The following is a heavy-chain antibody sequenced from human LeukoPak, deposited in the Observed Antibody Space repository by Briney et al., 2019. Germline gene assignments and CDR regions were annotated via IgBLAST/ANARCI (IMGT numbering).Heavy chain of an antibody. CDR3: ATGPLNDYGMGD. CDR2: KWHDGSIE. CDR1: GFTFSGSD. Sequence: PGGSLRLSCAASGFTFSGSDMHWVRQAPGKGLKWVAVKWHDGSIESYADSVKRRFTVSRDNSKTTLYLQMNSLRAEDTAVYYCATGPLNDYGMGDWGRGTTVSVSS. V-gene: IGHV3-33*03. J-gene: IGHJ6*02.